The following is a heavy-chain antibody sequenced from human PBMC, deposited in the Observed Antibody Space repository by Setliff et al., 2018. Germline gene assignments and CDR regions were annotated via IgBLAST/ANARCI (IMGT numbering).Heavy chain of an antibody. J-gene: IGHJ4*02. CDR1: GDSISSSSYY. CDR3: ATPGRKFGESIDY. D-gene: IGHD3-10*01. CDR2: IYYSGST. V-gene: IGHV4-39*01. Sequence: PSETLSLTCTVSGDSISSSSYYWGWVRQPPGKGLEWIGCIYYSGSTYYNPSLKSRVTISVDTSKNQFSLKLTSVTAADTAVYYCATPGRKFGESIDYWGQGTLVTVSS.